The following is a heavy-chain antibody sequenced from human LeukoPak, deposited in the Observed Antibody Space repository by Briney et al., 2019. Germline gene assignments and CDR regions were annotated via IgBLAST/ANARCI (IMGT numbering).Heavy chain of an antibody. V-gene: IGHV3-30*02. CDR2: IRYDGSNK. J-gene: IGHJ4*02. CDR3: AKTGGLQYFDWSFDY. D-gene: IGHD3-9*01. CDR1: GFTFSSYG. Sequence: GGSLRLSCAASGFTFSSYGMHWVRQAPGKGLEWVAFIRYDGSNKYYADSVKGRFTISRDNSKNTLYLQMNSLRAEDTAVYYCAKTGGLQYFDWSFDYWGRGTLVTVSS.